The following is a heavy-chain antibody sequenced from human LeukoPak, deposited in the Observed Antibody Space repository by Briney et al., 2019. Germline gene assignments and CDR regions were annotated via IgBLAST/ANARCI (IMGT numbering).Heavy chain of an antibody. V-gene: IGHV4-39*02. D-gene: IGHD4-11*01. Sequence: SETLSLTCTVSGGSPSSSSYYWRWIRQPPGKGVEWIGSIYYSGSTYYNPSLKSRVTISVDTSKNQFSLKLSSVTAADTAVYYCARETTLTTHYFDYWGQGILVTVSS. CDR1: GGSPSSSSYY. CDR2: IYYSGST. CDR3: ARETTLTTHYFDY. J-gene: IGHJ4*02.